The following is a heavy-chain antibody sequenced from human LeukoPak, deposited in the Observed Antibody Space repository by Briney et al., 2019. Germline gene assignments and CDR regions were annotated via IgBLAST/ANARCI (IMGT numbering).Heavy chain of an antibody. V-gene: IGHV1-18*01. J-gene: IGHJ4*02. CDR3: ARDAGLLRFDY. Sequence: ASVKVSCKASGYTFTSYGISWVRQAPGQGLEWMGWISAYNGNTNYAQKFQGRVTITADESTSTAYMELSSLRSEDTAVYYCARDAGLLRFDYWGQGTLVTVSS. D-gene: IGHD3-22*01. CDR1: GYTFTSYG. CDR2: ISAYNGNT.